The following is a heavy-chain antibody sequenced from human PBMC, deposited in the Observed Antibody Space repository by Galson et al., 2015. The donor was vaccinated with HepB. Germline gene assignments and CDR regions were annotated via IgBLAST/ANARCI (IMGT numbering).Heavy chain of an antibody. J-gene: IGHJ4*02. CDR1: GYNFDTHW. CDR2: IHPSDSDS. CDR3: ARGDRDCSSISCFIDS. V-gene: IGHV5-51*01. D-gene: IGHD2-2*01. Sequence: QSGAEVKKPGESLRISCTGSGYNFDTHWIAWVRQMPGKGLEWMGIIHPSDSDSRYSPPFQGPVTFSADKSISTAYLQWSSLRASDTAMYYCARGDRDCSSISCFIDSWGQGTLVTVSS.